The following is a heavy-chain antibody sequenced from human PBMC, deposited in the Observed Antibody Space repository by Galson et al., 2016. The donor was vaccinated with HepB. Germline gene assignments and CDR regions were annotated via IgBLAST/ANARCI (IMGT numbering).Heavy chain of an antibody. V-gene: IGHV3-30*03. J-gene: IGHJ4*02. CDR2: ISFDESDK. Sequence: QAPGKGLEWVAVISFDESDKYYADFVKGRFTISRDNSKNTLYLQMNSLRAEDTAVYYCARVRGRRGPAALDYWGQGTRVTVSS. D-gene: IGHD2-2*01. CDR3: ARVRGRRGPAALDY.